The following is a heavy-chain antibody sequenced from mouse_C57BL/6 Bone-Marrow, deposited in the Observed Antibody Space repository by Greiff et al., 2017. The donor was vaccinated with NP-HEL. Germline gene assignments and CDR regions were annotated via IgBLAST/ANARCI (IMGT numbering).Heavy chain of an antibody. Sequence: VKLQESGPELVKPGASVKISCKASGYAFSSSWMNWVKQRPGKGLEWIGRIYPGDGDTNYNGQFKGKATLTADKSSSTAYMQLSSLTSEDSAVYFCARRGIYYYGTLDYWGQGTTLTVSS. CDR1: GYAFSSSW. CDR3: ARRGIYYYGTLDY. D-gene: IGHD1-1*01. CDR2: IYPGDGDT. V-gene: IGHV1-82*01. J-gene: IGHJ2*01.